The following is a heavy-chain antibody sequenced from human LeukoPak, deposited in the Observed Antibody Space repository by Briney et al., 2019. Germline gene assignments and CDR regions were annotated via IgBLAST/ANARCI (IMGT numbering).Heavy chain of an antibody. CDR1: GVNLNKAW. Sequence: GGSLRLSCAVSGVNLNKAWMSWVRQAPGKGLEWVANIKQDGSEKYYVDSVKGRFTISRDNAKNSLYLQMNSLRAEDTAVYYCARDRYYCTNGVCSNPFDYWGQGTLVTVSS. CDR2: IKQDGSEK. V-gene: IGHV3-7*01. J-gene: IGHJ4*02. D-gene: IGHD2-8*01. CDR3: ARDRYYCTNGVCSNPFDY.